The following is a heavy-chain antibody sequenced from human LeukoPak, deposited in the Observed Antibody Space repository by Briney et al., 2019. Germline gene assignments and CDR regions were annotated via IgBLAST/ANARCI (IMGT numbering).Heavy chain of an antibody. Sequence: TSETLSLTCTVSGYSISSGYYWSWIRQPPGKGLEWLASIYHSGTIYYNPSLKSRVTISVDTSKNQFSLKLTSVTAADTAVYYCARGLGRQQLVSPFDYWGQGTLVTVSS. CDR2: IYHSGTI. V-gene: IGHV4-38-2*02. CDR3: ARGLGRQQLVSPFDY. D-gene: IGHD6-13*01. CDR1: GYSISSGYY. J-gene: IGHJ4*02.